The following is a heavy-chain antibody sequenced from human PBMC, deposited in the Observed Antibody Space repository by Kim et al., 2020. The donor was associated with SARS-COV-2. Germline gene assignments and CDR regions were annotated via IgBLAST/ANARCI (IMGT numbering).Heavy chain of an antibody. D-gene: IGHD2-15*01. CDR2: IYYSGST. V-gene: IGHV4-59*13. CDR3: ARGYCSGGSCYTH. CDR1: GGSISSYY. Sequence: SETLSLTCTVSGGSISSYYWSWIRQPPGKGLEWIGYIYYSGSTNYNPSLKSRVTISVDTSKNQFSLKLSSVTAADTAVYYCARGYCSGGSCYTHWGQGTLVTVSS. J-gene: IGHJ4*02.